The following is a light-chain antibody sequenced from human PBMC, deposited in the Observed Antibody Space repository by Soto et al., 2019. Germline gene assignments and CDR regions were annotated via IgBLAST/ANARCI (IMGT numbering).Light chain of an antibody. CDR1: QSISGY. V-gene: IGKV1-39*01. CDR3: QQSYSTLPIT. Sequence: DIQMTQSTSSLPASVGDRVTITCRTSQSISGYLNWYRHKPGKAPTLLIYAASTLQSGVPSRLSGSGSGTDFTLTISNLQPEDFATYYCQQSYSTLPITFGQGTRLEIK. CDR2: AAS. J-gene: IGKJ5*01.